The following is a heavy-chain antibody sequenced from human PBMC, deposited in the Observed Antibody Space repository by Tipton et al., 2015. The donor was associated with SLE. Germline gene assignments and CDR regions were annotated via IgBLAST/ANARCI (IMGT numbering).Heavy chain of an antibody. J-gene: IGHJ3*01. CDR3: ARATEVPAATLLPNDAFDV. CDR2: INPNSGGT. Sequence: QLVQSGAEVKKPGASVKVSCKASGYTLTSYGISWVRQAPGQGLEWMGWINPNSGGTNFVQKFQGRVTMTRDTSISTAYMELSRLRSDDTAVYYCARATEVPAATLLPNDAFDVGGQVTMVTVSS. CDR1: GYTLTSYG. V-gene: IGHV1-2*02. D-gene: IGHD2-2*01.